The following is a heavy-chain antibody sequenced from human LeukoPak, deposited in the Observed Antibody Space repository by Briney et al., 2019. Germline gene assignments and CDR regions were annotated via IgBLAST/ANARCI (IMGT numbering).Heavy chain of an antibody. CDR3: ARDLEAVAGTEDDAFDI. D-gene: IGHD6-19*01. CDR1: GFTFSSYW. J-gene: IGHJ3*02. CDR2: IKQDGSEK. V-gene: IGHV3-7*01. Sequence: GGSLRLSCAASGFTFSSYWMSWVRQAPGKGLEWVANIKQDGSEKYYVDPVKGRFTISRDNAKNSLYLQMNSLRAEDTAVYYCARDLEAVAGTEDDAFDIWGQGTMVTVSS.